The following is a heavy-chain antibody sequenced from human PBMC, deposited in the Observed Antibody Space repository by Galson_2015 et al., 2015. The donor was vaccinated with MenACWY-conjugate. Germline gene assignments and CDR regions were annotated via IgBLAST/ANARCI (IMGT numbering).Heavy chain of an antibody. CDR1: GFTFSSYG. J-gene: IGHJ6*02. CDR3: AKGGLWYSSGWYSNYYYYGMDV. D-gene: IGHD6-19*01. Sequence: SLRLSCAASGFTFSSYGMHWVRQAPGKGLEWVAVISYDGSNKYYADSVQGRFTISRDNSKNTLYLQMTSLRHEDTAVYYCAKGGLWYSSGWYSNYYYYGMDVWGQGTTVTVSS. CDR2: ISYDGSNK. V-gene: IGHV3-30*18.